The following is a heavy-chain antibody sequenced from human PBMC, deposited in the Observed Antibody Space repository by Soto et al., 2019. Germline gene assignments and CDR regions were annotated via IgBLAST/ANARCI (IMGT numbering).Heavy chain of an antibody. V-gene: IGHV1-69*13. Sequence: SVKVSCKASGGTFSSYAISWVRQAPGQGLEWMGGIIPIFGTANYAQKFQGRVTITADESTSTAYMELSSLRSEDTAVYYCARKVVLLWFGEPQHEYYFDYLGQGTLVAVSS. CDR1: GGTFSSYA. CDR2: IIPIFGTA. D-gene: IGHD3-10*01. J-gene: IGHJ4*02. CDR3: ARKVVLLWFGEPQHEYYFDY.